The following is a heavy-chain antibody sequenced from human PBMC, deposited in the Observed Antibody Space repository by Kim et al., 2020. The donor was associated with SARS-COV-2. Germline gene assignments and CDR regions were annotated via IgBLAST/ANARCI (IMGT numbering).Heavy chain of an antibody. CDR1: GFTFSSYA. D-gene: IGHD6-19*01. CDR2: ISGSGGST. J-gene: IGHJ5*02. Sequence: GGSLRLSCAASGFTFSSYAMSWVRQAPGKGLEWVSAISGSGGSTYYADSVKGRFTISRDNSKNTLYLQMNSLRAEDTAVYYCAKDENSSGWYVLFWFDPWGQGTLVTVSS. CDR3: AKDENSSGWYVLFWFDP. V-gene: IGHV3-23*01.